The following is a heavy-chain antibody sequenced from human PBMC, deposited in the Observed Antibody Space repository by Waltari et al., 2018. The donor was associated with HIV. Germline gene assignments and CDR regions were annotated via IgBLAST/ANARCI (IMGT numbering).Heavy chain of an antibody. CDR1: GFTLSNFW. V-gene: IGHV3-7*01. CDR2: INQDGHTT. D-gene: IGHD1-26*01. J-gene: IGHJ4*02. Sequence: EVQLVESGGGLAQPGESLTLKCAISGFTLSNFWMTWVRQAPGKGPGWVANINQDGHTTYDGASVKGRFTMSRDNAKKSLYLHMNSLRIEDTGTYFCAREGSGSFWNYWGQGTRVTVS. CDR3: AREGSGSFWNY.